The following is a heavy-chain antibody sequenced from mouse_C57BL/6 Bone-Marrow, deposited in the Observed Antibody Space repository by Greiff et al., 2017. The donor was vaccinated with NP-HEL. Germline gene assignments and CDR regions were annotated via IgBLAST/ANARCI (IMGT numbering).Heavy chain of an antibody. D-gene: IGHD3-3*01. Sequence: VQLQQSGPGLVQPSQSLSITCTVSGFSLTSYGVHWVRQSPGKGLEWLGVIWSGGSTDYNAAFISRLSISKDNSKSQVFFKMNSLQADDTAIYYCASNGAGRAYYAMDYWGQGTSVTVSS. CDR1: GFSLTSYG. J-gene: IGHJ4*01. CDR2: IWSGGST. CDR3: ASNGAGRAYYAMDY. V-gene: IGHV2-2*01.